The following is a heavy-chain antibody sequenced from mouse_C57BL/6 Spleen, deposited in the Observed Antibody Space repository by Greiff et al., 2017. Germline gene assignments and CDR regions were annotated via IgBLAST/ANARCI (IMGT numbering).Heavy chain of an antibody. CDR1: GFTFSDYG. Sequence: EVKLVESGGGLVKPGGSLKLSCAASGFTFSDYGMHWVRQAPEKGLEWVAYISSGSSTIYYADTVKGRFTISRDNAKNTLSLRMTSLRSKDTAIYYCARRGCGNSYAMDYWGQGTSVTVSS. CDR3: ARRGCGNSYAMDY. D-gene: IGHD1-1*01. CDR2: ISSGSSTI. V-gene: IGHV5-17*01. J-gene: IGHJ4*01.